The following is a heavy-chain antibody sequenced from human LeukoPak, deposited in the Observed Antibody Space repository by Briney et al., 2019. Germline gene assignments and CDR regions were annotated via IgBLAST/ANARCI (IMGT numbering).Heavy chain of an antibody. D-gene: IGHD6-13*01. V-gene: IGHV3-20*04. Sequence: PGGSLRLSCAASGFTFDDYGMSWVRQAPGKGLEWVSGINWNGGSTGYADSVKGRFTISRDNAKNSLYLQMNSLRAEDTAVYYCAKEGPLAAAGTYFQHWGQGTLVTVSS. CDR2: INWNGGST. CDR3: AKEGPLAAAGTYFQH. J-gene: IGHJ1*01. CDR1: GFTFDDYG.